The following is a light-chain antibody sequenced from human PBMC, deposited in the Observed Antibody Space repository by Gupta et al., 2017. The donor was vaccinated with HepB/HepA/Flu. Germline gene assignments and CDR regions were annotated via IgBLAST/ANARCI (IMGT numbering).Light chain of an antibody. V-gene: IGLV2-14*03. CDR1: SSDVGGHAY. CDR2: EVS. Sequence: QSALTQPASVSGSLGQSITISCTGTSSDVGGHAYVSWYQQHAAKAPKLIVYEVSLRPSGVSHRFSGSKSANTAFLTISGLQAEEEADYYCSSFTSTTNLVVFGGGTSLTVL. CDR3: SSFTSTTNLVV. J-gene: IGLJ2*01.